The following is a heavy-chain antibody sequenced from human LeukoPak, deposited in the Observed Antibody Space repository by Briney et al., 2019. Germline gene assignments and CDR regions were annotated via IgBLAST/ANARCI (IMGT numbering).Heavy chain of an antibody. D-gene: IGHD3-22*01. J-gene: IGHJ3*02. Sequence: GGSLRLSCAASGFTFSDFYMSWIRQAPGKGLEWLSYIYGIDSTISYAASVKGRFTISRDNAKNSLYLQMNSLRAEDTAVYYCARDAYYYDSSSYYRNAFDIWGQGTVVTVSS. CDR1: GFTFSDFY. V-gene: IGHV3-11*01. CDR3: ARDAYYYDSSSYYRNAFDI. CDR2: IYGIDSTI.